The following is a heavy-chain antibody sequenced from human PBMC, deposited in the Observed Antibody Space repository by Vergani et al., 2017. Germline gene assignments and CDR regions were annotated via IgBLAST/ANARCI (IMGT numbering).Heavy chain of an antibody. V-gene: IGHV5-51*01. CDR1: GYSFTSYW. J-gene: IGHJ6*02. D-gene: IGHD1-26*01. Sequence: EVQLVQSGAEVKKPGESLKISCKGSGYSFTSYWIGWVRQLPEKGLEWMGIIYPDDSDTRYSPSLQGLVTISADKSISNAYLQWSSLKASDTAIYYCARQFSWSGSSHYGIDVWGQGTTGTVSS. CDR3: ARQFSWSGSSHYGIDV. CDR2: IYPDDSDT.